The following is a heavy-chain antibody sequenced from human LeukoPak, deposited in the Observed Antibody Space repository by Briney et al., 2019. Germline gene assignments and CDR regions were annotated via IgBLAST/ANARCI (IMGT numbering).Heavy chain of an antibody. CDR3: ARDGISYYGSGSYDY. D-gene: IGHD3-10*01. J-gene: IGHJ4*02. V-gene: IGHV3-66*01. CDR2: IYSGGST. CDR1: GFTFTTYW. Sequence: QTGGSLRLSCAASGFTFTTYWMTWVRQAPGKGLEWVSVIYSGGSTYYADSVKGRFTISRDNSKNTLYLQMNSLRAEDTAVYYCARDGISYYGSGSYDYWGQGTLVTVSS.